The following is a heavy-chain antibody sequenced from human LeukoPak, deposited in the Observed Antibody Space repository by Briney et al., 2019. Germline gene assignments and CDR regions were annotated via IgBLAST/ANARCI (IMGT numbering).Heavy chain of an antibody. V-gene: IGHV4-38-2*02. CDR2: IYHSGST. D-gene: IGHD3-10*01. Sequence: SETLSLTCTVSGYSISSGYYWGWIRQPPGKGLEWIGGIYHSGSTYYNPSLKSRVTISVDTSKNQFSLKLSSVTAADTAVYYCARETYYYGSGSPPGYWGQGTLVTVSS. J-gene: IGHJ4*02. CDR3: ARETYYYGSGSPPGY. CDR1: GYSISSGYY.